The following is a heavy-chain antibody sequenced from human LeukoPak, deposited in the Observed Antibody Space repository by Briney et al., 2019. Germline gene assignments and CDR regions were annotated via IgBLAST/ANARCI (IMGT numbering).Heavy chain of an antibody. CDR2: MNPNSGNT. CDR1: GYTFTTYD. V-gene: IGHV1-8*03. CDR3: ARGGVVAATSLDWFDP. Sequence: ASVKVSCKASGYTFTTYDINWVRQATGQGLEWMRWMNPNSGNTGYAQKFQGRVTITRNTSISTAYMEVSSLRSEDTAVYYCARGGVVAATSLDWFDPWGQGTLVTVSS. J-gene: IGHJ5*02. D-gene: IGHD2-15*01.